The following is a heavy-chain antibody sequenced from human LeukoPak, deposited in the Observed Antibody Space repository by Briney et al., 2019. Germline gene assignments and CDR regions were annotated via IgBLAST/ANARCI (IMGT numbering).Heavy chain of an antibody. CDR3: ARDKEGFDY. CDR1: GYTFTSNY. V-gene: IGHV1-46*01. CDR2: IYPRDGST. Sequence: ASVKVSCKASGYTFTSNYIHWVRQAPGQGLEWMGMIYPRDGSTSYAQKFQGRVTVTRDTSTSTVHMELSGLRSEDTAVYYCARDKEGFDYWGQGTLVTVSS. J-gene: IGHJ4*02.